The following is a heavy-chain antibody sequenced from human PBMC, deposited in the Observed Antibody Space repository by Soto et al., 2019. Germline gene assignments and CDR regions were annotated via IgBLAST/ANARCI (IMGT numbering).Heavy chain of an antibody. V-gene: IGHV4-59*11. CDR3: ATLPRGAIWYGVFDY. CDR2: VYHSGTT. CDR1: CASISNHY. D-gene: IGHD3-3*01. Sequence: SSETLSLTCTVSCASISNHYWSWIRQPPGKGPEWIGYVYHSGTTSYNPSLESRVTISLDTSKNQFSLKLNSVTAADTAVYYCATLPRGAIWYGVFDYWSRGTLDPVSS. J-gene: IGHJ4*02.